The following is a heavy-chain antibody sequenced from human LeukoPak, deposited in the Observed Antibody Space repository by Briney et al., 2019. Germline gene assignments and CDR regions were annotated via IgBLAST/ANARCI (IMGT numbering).Heavy chain of an antibody. V-gene: IGHV4-39*07. D-gene: IGHD3-22*01. Sequence: SETLSLTCTVSGGSISSGSYYWTWIRQPAGKGLEWIGSIYHSGSTYYNPSLKSRVTISVDTSKNQFSLKLSSVTAADTAVCYCATEDYDSSGYYYESLNHFDYWGQGTLVTVSS. CDR2: IYHSGST. CDR1: GGSISSGSYY. CDR3: ATEDYDSSGYYYESLNHFDY. J-gene: IGHJ4*02.